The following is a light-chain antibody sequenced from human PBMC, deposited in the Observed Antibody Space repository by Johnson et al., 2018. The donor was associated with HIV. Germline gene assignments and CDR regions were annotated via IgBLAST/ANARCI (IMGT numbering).Light chain of an antibody. CDR3: GTWDSSLSAYV. CDR1: SSNIGNNY. J-gene: IGLJ1*01. CDR2: ENN. Sequence: QLVLTQPPSVSAAPGQKVTISCSGSSSNIGNNYVSWYQVLPGTAPKLLIYENNKRPSGIPDRFSGSKSGTSATLGITGLQTGDEADYYCGTWDSSLSAYVFGTGTKVTAL. V-gene: IGLV1-51*02.